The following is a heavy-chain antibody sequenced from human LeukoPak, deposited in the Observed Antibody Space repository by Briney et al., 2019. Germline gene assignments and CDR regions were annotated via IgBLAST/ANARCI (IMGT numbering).Heavy chain of an antibody. J-gene: IGHJ4*02. D-gene: IGHD5-12*01. CDR3: ARDRGYTQDY. CDR2: VNSDGSTT. Sequence: GGSLRLSCAASGFPFSNYWMHWVRQAPGKGLVWVSRVNSDGSTTNYADSVKGRFTISRDNAENTLYMRMNSLRAEDTAVYYCARDRGYTQDYWGQGTLVTVSS. V-gene: IGHV3-74*01. CDR1: GFPFSNYW.